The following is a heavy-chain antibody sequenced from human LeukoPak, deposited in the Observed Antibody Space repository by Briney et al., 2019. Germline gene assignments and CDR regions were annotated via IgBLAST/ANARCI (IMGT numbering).Heavy chain of an antibody. V-gene: IGHV3-48*02. D-gene: IGHD1-26*01. CDR3: VRDTGDGSYDY. J-gene: IGHJ4*02. Sequence: GRSLTLSCAASGFTFGDHTLNWVRHAPGKGLQWVSYISSGSTTIYYADSVKGRFTISRDNPKNSLDLQMNSLRDEDTSVYYCVRDTGDGSYDYWGQGTLVTVSS. CDR1: GFTFGDHT. CDR2: ISSGSTTI.